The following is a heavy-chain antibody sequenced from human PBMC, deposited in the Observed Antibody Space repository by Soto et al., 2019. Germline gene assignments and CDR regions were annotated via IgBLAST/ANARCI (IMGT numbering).Heavy chain of an antibody. CDR3: ARDGRKSSGCFYDAVDI. D-gene: IGHD6-19*01. J-gene: IGHJ3*02. CDR1: GGTFSSYA. V-gene: IGHV1-69*13. Sequence: SVKVSCKASGGTFSSYAISWVRQAPGQGLEWMGGIIPIFGTANYAQKFQGRVTITADESTSTAYMELSSLRSEDTAVYYCARDGRKSSGCFYDAVDIWGQGTMVTVSS. CDR2: IIPIFGTA.